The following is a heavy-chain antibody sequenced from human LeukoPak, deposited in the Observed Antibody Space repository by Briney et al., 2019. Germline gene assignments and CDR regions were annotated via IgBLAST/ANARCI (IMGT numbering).Heavy chain of an antibody. CDR2: IYYSGST. CDR3: ARSERWLQLPFDY. J-gene: IGHJ4*02. V-gene: IGHV4-39*07. Sequence: PSETLSLTCTVSGGSISSSSYYWGWVRQPPGKGLEWIVSIYYSGSTYYNPSLKSRVTISVDTSKNQFSLKLSSVTAADTAVYYCARSERWLQLPFDYWGQGTLVTVSS. CDR1: GGSISSSSYY. D-gene: IGHD5-24*01.